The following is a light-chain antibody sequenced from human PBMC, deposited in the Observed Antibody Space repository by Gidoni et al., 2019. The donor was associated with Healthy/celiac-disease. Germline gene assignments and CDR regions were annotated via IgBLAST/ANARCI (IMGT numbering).Light chain of an antibody. V-gene: IGKV1-5*03. J-gene: IGKJ4*01. CDR1: QSISSW. CDR3: QQYNSLVT. CDR2: KAS. Sequence: DIQMTQSPSTLSASVGDRVTITCRADQSISSWLAWSPQKPGKAPNLLIYKASSLESGVPSRFSGSGSGTEFTRTISSLQPDDFATYYCQQYNSLVTFGGXTKVEIK.